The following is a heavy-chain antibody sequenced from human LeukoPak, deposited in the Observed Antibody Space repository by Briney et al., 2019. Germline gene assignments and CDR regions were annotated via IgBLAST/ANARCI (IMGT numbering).Heavy chain of an antibody. V-gene: IGHV3-21*01. D-gene: IGHD1-26*01. CDR1: GFTFSDYS. CDR2: ISSSSSYI. Sequence: GGSLRLSCAASGFTFSDYSMNWVRQAPGKGLEWVSSISSSSSYIYYADSVKGRFTISRDNAKNSLYLQMNSLRAEDTAVYYCARTPSGSYLKTYFDYWGQGTLVTVSS. CDR3: ARTPSGSYLKTYFDY. J-gene: IGHJ4*02.